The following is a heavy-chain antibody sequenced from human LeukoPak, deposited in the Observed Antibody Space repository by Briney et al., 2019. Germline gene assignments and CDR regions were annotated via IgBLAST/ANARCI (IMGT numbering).Heavy chain of an antibody. V-gene: IGHV1-69*13. D-gene: IGHD5-18*01. J-gene: IGHJ4*02. CDR3: AMDTADGGTIDY. CDR1: GGTFSSYA. CDR2: IIPIFGTA. Sequence: GASVKVSCKASGGTFSSYAISWVRQAPGQGLEWMGGIIPIFGTANYAQKFQGRVTITADESTSTAYMELSSLRSEDTAVYYCAMDTADGGTIDYWGQGTLVTVSS.